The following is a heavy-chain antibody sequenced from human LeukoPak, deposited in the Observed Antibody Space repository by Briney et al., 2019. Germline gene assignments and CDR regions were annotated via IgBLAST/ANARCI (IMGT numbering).Heavy chain of an antibody. J-gene: IGHJ4*02. Sequence: SVKVSCKASGGTFNSYAISWVRQAPGQGLEWMGGIITIFGTANYAQNFQGRVRITADKSTNTASMELSSLRSEDTALYYCARVNSYGYYYFDYWGQGTVVTVSS. D-gene: IGHD5-18*01. CDR1: GGTFNSYA. CDR2: IITIFGTA. CDR3: ARVNSYGYYYFDY. V-gene: IGHV1-69*06.